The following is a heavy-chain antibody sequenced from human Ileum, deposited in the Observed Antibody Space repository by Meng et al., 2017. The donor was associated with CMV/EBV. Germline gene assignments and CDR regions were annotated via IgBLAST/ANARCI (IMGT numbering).Heavy chain of an antibody. J-gene: IGHJ5*02. CDR3: ARGGGLFCKAADCYYPLDL. CDR1: GFTFSNYA. D-gene: IGHD2-21*02. CDR2: ISNDGGSQ. V-gene: IGHV3-30*04. Sequence: GESLKISCAASGFTFSNYAMHWVRQAPGKGLEWVAIISNDGGSQNYADSVQGRFTISRDESKDTLVLQMNSLRPDDTAVYFCARGGGLFCKAADCYYPLDLWGQGTLVTVSS.